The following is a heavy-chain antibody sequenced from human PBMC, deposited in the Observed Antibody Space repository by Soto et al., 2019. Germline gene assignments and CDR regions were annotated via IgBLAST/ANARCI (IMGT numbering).Heavy chain of an antibody. J-gene: IGHJ6*02. CDR3: ACISSSHDVLRYYYGMDV. Sequence: KTSETLSLTCTVSGGSISSSSYYWGWIRQPPGKGLEWIGSIYYSGSTYYNPSLKSRVTISVDTSKNQFSLKLSSVTAADTAVYYCACISSSHDVLRYYYGMDVWGQGTTVTVSS. CDR1: GGSISSSSYY. V-gene: IGHV4-39*01. CDR2: IYYSGST. D-gene: IGHD6-13*01.